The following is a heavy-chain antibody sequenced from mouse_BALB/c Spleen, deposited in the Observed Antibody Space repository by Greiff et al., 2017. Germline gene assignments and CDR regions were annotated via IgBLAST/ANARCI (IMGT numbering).Heavy chain of an antibody. CDR1: GFTFSSFG. CDR2: ISSGSSTI. CDR3: GRSGGYYPWFAY. D-gene: IGHD2-3*01. V-gene: IGHV5-17*02. J-gene: IGHJ3*01. Sequence: EVKLMESGGGLVQPGGSRKLSCAASGFTFSSFGMHWVRQAPEKGLEWVAYISSGSSTIYYADTVKGRFTISRDNPKNTLFLQMTSLRSEDTAMYYCGRSGGYYPWFAYWGQGTLVTVSA.